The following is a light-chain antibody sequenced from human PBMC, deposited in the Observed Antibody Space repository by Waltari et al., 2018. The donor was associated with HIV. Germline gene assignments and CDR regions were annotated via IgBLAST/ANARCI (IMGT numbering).Light chain of an antibody. Sequence: DIQMTQSPSSLSASVGDRVIMTCRASQKISTYLNWYQLKPGKPPQLIIYAASTLQSCVSSRFSGSGSGTDFVLTITDLRPDDFATYFCQQSYRPPRTFGQGTTV. CDR1: QKISTY. J-gene: IGKJ1*01. CDR2: AAS. V-gene: IGKV1-39*01. CDR3: QQSYRPPRT.